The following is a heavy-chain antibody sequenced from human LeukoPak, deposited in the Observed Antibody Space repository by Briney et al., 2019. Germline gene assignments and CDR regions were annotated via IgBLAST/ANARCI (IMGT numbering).Heavy chain of an antibody. J-gene: IGHJ5*02. CDR3: ARLIAAAGSWFDP. CDR2: ISSSSSYI. D-gene: IGHD6-13*01. CDR1: GFTFNNYA. Sequence: GGSLRLSCVSSGFTFNNYAMNWVRQAPGKGLEWVSSISSSSSYIYYADSVKGRFTISRDNAKNSLYLQMNSLRAEDTAVYYCARLIAAAGSWFDPWGQGTLVTVSS. V-gene: IGHV3-21*01.